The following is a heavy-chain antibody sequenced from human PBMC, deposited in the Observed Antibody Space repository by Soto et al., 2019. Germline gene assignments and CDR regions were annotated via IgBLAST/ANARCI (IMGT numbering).Heavy chain of an antibody. CDR3: ARLTVNTPSTYYYYGMDV. CDR1: GYSFNTYW. CDR2: IYPGDSNT. Sequence: PGESLKISCKGSGYSFNTYWIGWVRQMPGKGLEWMGIIYPGDSNTRYSPSFQGQVTISADRSISTAYVQWSSLKASDTATYYCARLTVNTPSTYYYYGMDVWGQGTTVTVS. V-gene: IGHV5-51*01. J-gene: IGHJ6*02. D-gene: IGHD4-17*01.